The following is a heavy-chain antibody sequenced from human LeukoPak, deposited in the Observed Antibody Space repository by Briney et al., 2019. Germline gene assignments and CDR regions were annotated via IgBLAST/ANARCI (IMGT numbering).Heavy chain of an antibody. CDR3: ANLYGDYEDY. D-gene: IGHD4-17*01. CDR2: ISGSGGST. V-gene: IGHV3-23*01. J-gene: IGHJ4*02. CDR1: GFTFTSFP. Sequence: GGSLRLSCAASGFTFTSFPMGWARQAPGKGLEWVSAISGSGGSTYYADSVKGRFTISRDNSKNTLYLQMNSLRAEDTAVYYCANLYGDYEDYWGQGTLVTVSS.